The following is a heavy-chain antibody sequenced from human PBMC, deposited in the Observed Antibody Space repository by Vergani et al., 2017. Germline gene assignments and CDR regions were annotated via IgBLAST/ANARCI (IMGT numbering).Heavy chain of an antibody. D-gene: IGHD3-16*01. CDR2: IYSGGST. CDR1: GFTVSSNY. CDR3: ARDRRRRGIDY. V-gene: IGHV3-66*01. J-gene: IGHJ4*02. Sequence: EVQLVESGGGLVQPGGSLRLSCAASGFTVSSNYMSWVRQAPGKGLECVSVIYSGGSTYYADSVKGRFTISRDNSKNTLYLQMNSLRAEDTAVYYCARDRRRRGIDYWGQGTLVTVSS.